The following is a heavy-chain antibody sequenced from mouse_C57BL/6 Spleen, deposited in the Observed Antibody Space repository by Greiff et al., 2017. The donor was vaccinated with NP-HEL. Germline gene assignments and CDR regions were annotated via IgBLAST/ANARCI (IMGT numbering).Heavy chain of an antibody. CDR1: GYTFTSYW. Sequence: QVQLQQPGAELVRPGSSVKLSCKASGYTFTSYWMHWVKQRPIQGLEWIGNIYPSDSENHYNQKFKDKATLTVDKSSSTAYMQLSSLTSEDSAVYYCARGGITGTDWYFDVWGTGTTVTVSS. D-gene: IGHD4-1*01. J-gene: IGHJ1*03. CDR3: ARGGITGTDWYFDV. V-gene: IGHV1-52*01. CDR2: IYPSDSEN.